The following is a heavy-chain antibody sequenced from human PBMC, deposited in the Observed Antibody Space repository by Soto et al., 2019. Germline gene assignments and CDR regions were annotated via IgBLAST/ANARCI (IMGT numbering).Heavy chain of an antibody. J-gene: IGHJ6*03. CDR1: GFTFSSYA. Sequence: EVQLLGSGGGLVQPGGSLRLSCAASGFTFSSYAMSWVRQAPGKGLEWVSAISGSGGSTYYADSVKGRFTISRDNSKNTLYLQMNSLRAEDTAVYYCASPCSGGSCYDYYYYYMDVWGKGTTVTVSS. CDR2: ISGSGGST. CDR3: ASPCSGGSCYDYYYYYMDV. D-gene: IGHD2-15*01. V-gene: IGHV3-23*01.